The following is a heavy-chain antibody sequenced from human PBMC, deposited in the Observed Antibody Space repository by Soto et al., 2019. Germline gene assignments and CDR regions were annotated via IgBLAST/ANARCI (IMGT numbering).Heavy chain of an antibody. Sequence: ASVKVSCKASGYTFTSYGISWVRQAPGQGLEWMGWISAYNGNTNYAQKLQGRVTITRDTSASTAYMELSSLRSEDTAVYYCARGEFLSYDDYWGQGTLVTVSS. CDR3: ARGEFLSYDDY. CDR1: GYTFTSYG. V-gene: IGHV1-18*01. CDR2: ISAYNGNT. D-gene: IGHD3-16*01. J-gene: IGHJ4*02.